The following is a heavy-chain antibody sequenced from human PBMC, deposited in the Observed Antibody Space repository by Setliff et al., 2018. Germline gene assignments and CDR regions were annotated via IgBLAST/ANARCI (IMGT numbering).Heavy chain of an antibody. CDR3: ARDLDYQYYYETSGRDAFDI. J-gene: IGHJ3*02. CDR2: INPNNGDT. V-gene: IGHV1-2*06. CDR1: GYTFTGYY. D-gene: IGHD3-22*01. Sequence: ASVKVSCKASGYTFTGYYIHWVRQAPGQRLEWMGRINPNNGDTDYVQKFQGRVTMTTDTSTSTAYMELRSLRSDDTAVYYCARDLDYQYYYETSGRDAFDIWGLGTMVTVS.